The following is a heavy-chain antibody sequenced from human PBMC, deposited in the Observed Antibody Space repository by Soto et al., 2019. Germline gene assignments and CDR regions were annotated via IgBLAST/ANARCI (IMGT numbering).Heavy chain of an antibody. CDR3: ARVGGSYFTGGGY. D-gene: IGHD1-26*01. CDR1: GFTFSSDS. Sequence: EVQLVESGGGLVQPGGSLRLSCAASGFTFSSDSMNWVRQAPGKGLEWVSYISSSSSTIYYADSVKGRFTISRDNAKNSLYLKMNSLRAEDTDVYYCARVGGSYFTGGGYWGQGTLVTVSS. J-gene: IGHJ4*02. CDR2: ISSSSSTI. V-gene: IGHV3-48*01.